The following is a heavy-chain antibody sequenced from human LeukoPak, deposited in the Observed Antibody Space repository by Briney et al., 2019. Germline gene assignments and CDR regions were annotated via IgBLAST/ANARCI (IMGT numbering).Heavy chain of an antibody. CDR1: GYSFTSYW. V-gene: IGHV5-51*01. CDR3: ARLGPSSGAFDI. J-gene: IGHJ3*02. D-gene: IGHD3-10*01. Sequence: AGESLKISCKGFGYSFTSYWIGWARQMPGKGLEWMGIIYPGDSDIRYSPSFQGQVTISADKSISTAYLQWSSLKASDTAMYYCARLGPSSGAFDIWGQGTMVTVSS. CDR2: IYPGDSDI.